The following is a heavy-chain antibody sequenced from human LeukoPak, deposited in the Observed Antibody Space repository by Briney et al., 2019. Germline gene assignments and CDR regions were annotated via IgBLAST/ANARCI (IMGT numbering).Heavy chain of an antibody. J-gene: IGHJ6*03. D-gene: IGHD1-7*01. V-gene: IGHV3-30*18. CDR3: AKASLELDEEYYYYYYMDV. CDR2: ILYDGSNK. Sequence: GRSLSLSCAASGFTFSSYGMHWVRQAPGKGLEWVAVILYDGSNKYYADSVKGRFTISRDNSKNTLFLQMNSLRAEDTAVYYCAKASLELDEEYYYYYYMDVWGKGTTVTVSS. CDR1: GFTFSSYG.